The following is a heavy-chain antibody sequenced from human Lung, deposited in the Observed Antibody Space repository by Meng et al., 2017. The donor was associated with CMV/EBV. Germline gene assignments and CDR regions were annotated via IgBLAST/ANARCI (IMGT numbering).Heavy chain of an antibody. D-gene: IGHD1-14*01. V-gene: IGHV4-34*01. CDR2: ISHSGIT. CDR1: GESFSGYS. J-gene: IGHJ4*02. CDR3: ARTLPPARGHRLDY. Sequence: SXTXXLTXXVHGESFSGYSWSWIRQPPGKGLEWIGEISHSGITNYNPSLKSRVTISLDTSKNQFSLKLNSVAAADTAVFYCARTLPPARGHRLDYWGQGTLVXVSS.